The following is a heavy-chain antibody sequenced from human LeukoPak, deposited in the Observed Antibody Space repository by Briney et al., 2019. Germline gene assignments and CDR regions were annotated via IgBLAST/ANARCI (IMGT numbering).Heavy chain of an antibody. CDR3: ARYGPTVAGTTDNWFDP. Sequence: ATVKVSCKTSGYTFAGYYIHWVRQAPGQGLEWMGWINPNSGDTNYAQKFQDRVTMTRDTSISTAYMELSWLRSDDTAIYYCARYGPTVAGTTDNWFDPWGQGTLVTVSS. V-gene: IGHV1-2*02. CDR2: INPNSGDT. J-gene: IGHJ5*02. CDR1: GYTFAGYY. D-gene: IGHD6-19*01.